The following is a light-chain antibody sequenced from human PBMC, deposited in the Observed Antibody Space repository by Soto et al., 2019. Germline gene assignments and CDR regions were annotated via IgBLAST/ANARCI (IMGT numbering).Light chain of an antibody. CDR1: QSISSNF. Sequence: EIVLTQSQGTLSLSPGEGATLSSRASQSISSNFLAWYKQKSGQAPRLLIHGESNRATGIPDRLSGSGSGTDFTLTITRLEHEDFAVYYGQKYGGSTRTCGQGTKVDIK. J-gene: IGKJ1*01. CDR2: GES. V-gene: IGKV3-20*01. CDR3: QKYGGSTRT.